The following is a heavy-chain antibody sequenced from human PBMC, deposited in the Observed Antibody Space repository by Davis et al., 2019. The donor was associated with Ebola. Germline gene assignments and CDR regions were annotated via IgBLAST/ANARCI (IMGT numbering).Heavy chain of an antibody. D-gene: IGHD3-16*01. V-gene: IGHV3-30*03. CDR2: ISYDGSNK. CDR3: ARSFGPYYYYGMDV. J-gene: IGHJ6*02. CDR1: GFTFSSYG. Sequence: PGGSLRLSCAASGFTFSSYGMHWVRQAPGKGLEWVAVISYDGSNKYYADSVKGRFTISRDNSKNTLYLQMNSLRAEDTAVYYCARSFGPYYYYGMDVWGQGTTVTVSS.